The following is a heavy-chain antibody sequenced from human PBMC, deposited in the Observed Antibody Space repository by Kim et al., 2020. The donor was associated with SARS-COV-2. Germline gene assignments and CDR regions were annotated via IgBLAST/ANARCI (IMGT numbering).Heavy chain of an antibody. CDR2: ISSDGSST. J-gene: IGHJ4*02. V-gene: IGHV3-74*01. Sequence: GGSLRLSCAASGFTFSSYWMHWVRQAPGKGLVWVSRISSDGSSTKYADSVKGRFTISRDNAKNTLYLQMNSLGAEDTAVYYCIIGDGHGFLRWGQGTLVT. CDR3: IIGDGHGFLR. CDR1: GFTFSSYW.